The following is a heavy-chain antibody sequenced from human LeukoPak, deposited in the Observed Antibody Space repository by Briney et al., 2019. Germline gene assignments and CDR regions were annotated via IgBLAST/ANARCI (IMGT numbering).Heavy chain of an antibody. V-gene: IGHV3-23*01. CDR3: AKPVRLGEFGTYYYYGMDV. D-gene: IGHD3-16*01. CDR2: ISGSGGST. J-gene: IGHJ6*02. Sequence: PGGSLRLSCAASGFTFSSYAMSWVRQAPGKGLEWVSVISGSGGSTYYADSVKGRSTISRDNSKNTLYLQMNSLRAEDTAVYCCAKPVRLGEFGTYYYYGMDVWGQGTTVTVSS. CDR1: GFTFSSYA.